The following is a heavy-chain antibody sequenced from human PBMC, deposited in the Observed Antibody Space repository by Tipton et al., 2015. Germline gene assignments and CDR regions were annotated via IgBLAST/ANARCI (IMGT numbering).Heavy chain of an antibody. Sequence: VQLVQSGAEVKKPGESLKISCKASGYSFTTYWIAWVRQMPGKGLEWIGSISHSGNTYYNPSLKSRVTMSRDTSKNQFSLKLTSVPAADTAVYYCACQDYDSLTRDYQTVDYWGQGTLVTVSS. CDR3: ACQDYDSLTRDYQTVDY. V-gene: IGHV5-51*01. D-gene: IGHD3-9*01. CDR1: GYSFTTYW. J-gene: IGHJ4*02. CDR2: ISHSGNT.